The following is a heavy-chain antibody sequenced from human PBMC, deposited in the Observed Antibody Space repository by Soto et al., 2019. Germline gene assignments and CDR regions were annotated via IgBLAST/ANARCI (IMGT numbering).Heavy chain of an antibody. D-gene: IGHD3-10*01. V-gene: IGHV3-30*03. Sequence: GGSLRLSCAASGFTFSNYGMHWVRQAPGKGLEWVAVISDDGVSKYYADSVQGRFTISRDNSESVVLLQMNSLRPDYTALYFCARAYYFGSGTSYTLYYWGQGTQVTVSS. J-gene: IGHJ4*02. CDR3: ARAYYFGSGTSYTLYY. CDR2: ISDDGVSK. CDR1: GFTFSNYG.